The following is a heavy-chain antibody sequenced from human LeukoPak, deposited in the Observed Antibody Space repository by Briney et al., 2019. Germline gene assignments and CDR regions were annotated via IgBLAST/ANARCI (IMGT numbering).Heavy chain of an antibody. Sequence: WETLSLTCTVSGGSISSSSYYWGWIRQPPGKGLEWIGSIYYSGSTYYNPSLKSRVTISVDTSKNQFSLKLSSVTAADTAVYYCASGLWFGDSGFQHWGQGTLVTVSS. D-gene: IGHD3-10*01. CDR1: GGSISSSSYY. CDR3: ASGLWFGDSGFQH. J-gene: IGHJ1*01. CDR2: IYYSGST. V-gene: IGHV4-39*07.